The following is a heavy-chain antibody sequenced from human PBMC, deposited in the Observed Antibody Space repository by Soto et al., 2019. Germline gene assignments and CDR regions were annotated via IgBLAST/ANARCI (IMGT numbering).Heavy chain of an antibody. CDR3: ARGIAPYYFDY. Sequence: ASVKVSCKASGYTFSRYYMHWVRQAPGQRLEWMGRINPSNGNTKYSQKFQGRVTITRDTSASTAYMELSSLRSEDTAVYYCARGIAPYYFDYWGQGTLVTVSS. J-gene: IGHJ4*02. V-gene: IGHV1-3*01. D-gene: IGHD6-13*01. CDR1: GYTFSRYY. CDR2: INPSNGNT.